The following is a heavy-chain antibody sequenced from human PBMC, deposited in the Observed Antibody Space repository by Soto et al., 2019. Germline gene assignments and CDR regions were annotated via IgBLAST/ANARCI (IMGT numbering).Heavy chain of an antibody. J-gene: IGHJ3*01. D-gene: IGHD1-20*01. V-gene: IGHV4-4*02. CDR3: ARVVLSITRGAFDA. Sequence: QVQLQESGPGLVKPSGTLSLTCAVSGGSISSTHWWTWVRQSPGKGLEYIGEISHSGTSNSNPSLKSRVTLSVDKSKNHFSLTLTSVTAADTAVYYCARVVLSITRGAFDAWGQGAPFIVSS. CDR1: GGSISSTHW. CDR2: ISHSGTS.